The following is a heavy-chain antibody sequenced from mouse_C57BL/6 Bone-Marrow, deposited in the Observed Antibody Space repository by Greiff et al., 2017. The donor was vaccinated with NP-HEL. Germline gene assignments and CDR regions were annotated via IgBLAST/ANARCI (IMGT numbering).Heavy chain of an antibody. J-gene: IGHJ2*01. CDR3: AGETTVVASGGY. Sequence: VQLQQSGPVLVKPGASVKMSCKASGYTFTDYYMNWVKQSHGKSLEWIGVINPYNGGTSYNQKFKGKATLTVDKSSSTAYMELNSLTSEDSAVYYCAGETTVVASGGYWGQGTTLTVSS. D-gene: IGHD1-1*01. CDR1: GYTFTDYY. CDR2: INPYNGGT. V-gene: IGHV1-19*01.